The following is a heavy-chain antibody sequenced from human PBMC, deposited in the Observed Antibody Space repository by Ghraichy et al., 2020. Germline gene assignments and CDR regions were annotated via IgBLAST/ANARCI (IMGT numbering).Heavy chain of an antibody. CDR3: ARDRQSVAFDY. D-gene: IGHD2-15*01. CDR2: ISGSTTLM. CDR1: GFTFTSYS. V-gene: IGHV3-48*01. Sequence: GGSLRLSCEASGFTFTSYSINWVRQAPGKGLEWVSYISGSTTLMSYADSVRSRFTISRDNAKNAVYLQMNSLRVEDTAVYYCARDRQSVAFDYWGQGTLATVSS. J-gene: IGHJ4*02.